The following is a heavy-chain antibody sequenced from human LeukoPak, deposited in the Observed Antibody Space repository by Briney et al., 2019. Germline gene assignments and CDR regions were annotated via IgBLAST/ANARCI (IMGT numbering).Heavy chain of an antibody. CDR1: GYTFSSYW. CDR2: IYPGDSDT. Sequence: PGESLKISCKGSGYTFSSYWIGWVRQMPGKGLEWMGIIYPGDSDTRYSPSLQGQVTISDDTSIGTAYLQWSSLKASDTAIYYCARQNDFRLDYWGQGTLVTVSS. V-gene: IGHV5-51*01. D-gene: IGHD3-3*01. CDR3: ARQNDFRLDY. J-gene: IGHJ4*02.